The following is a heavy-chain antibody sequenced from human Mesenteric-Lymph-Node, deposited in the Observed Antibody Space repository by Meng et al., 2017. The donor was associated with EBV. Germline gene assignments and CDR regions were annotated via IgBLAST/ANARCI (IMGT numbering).Heavy chain of an antibody. CDR2: IYHHGGT. Sequence: QLHLQESGPGLVKPSGXXXXXCAVAGGSITETNTWSWVRQPPGKGLEWIGEIYHHGGTNYNPSLKSRVTISLDKSKNQISLKLSSVTAADTAVYYCARWSFIGSYGFDHWGQGTLGTVSS. J-gene: IGHJ4*02. CDR3: ARWSFIGSYGFDH. V-gene: IGHV4-4*02. D-gene: IGHD5-18*01. CDR1: GGSITETNT.